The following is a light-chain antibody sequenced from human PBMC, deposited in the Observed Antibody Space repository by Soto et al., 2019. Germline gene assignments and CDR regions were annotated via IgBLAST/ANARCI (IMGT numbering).Light chain of an antibody. V-gene: IGLV2-8*01. CDR1: SSDVGANNY. CDR2: EVT. J-gene: IGLJ1*01. CDR3: NSYAGPNRV. Sequence: QSALTQPPSASGSPGQSVTISGTGTSSDVGANNYVSWYQQHPGKAPKLMIYEVTKRPSGVPDRFSGSKSGNTASLTVSGLHAEDEADYSCNSYAGPNRVFGTGTKLTVL.